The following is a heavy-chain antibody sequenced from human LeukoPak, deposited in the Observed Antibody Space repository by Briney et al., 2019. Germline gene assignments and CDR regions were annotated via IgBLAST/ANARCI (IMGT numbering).Heavy chain of an antibody. D-gene: IGHD3-3*01. V-gene: IGHV3-9*01. Sequence: GGSLRLSCAASGFTFDDYAMHWVRQAPGKGLEWVSGISWNSGSIDYADSVKGRFTISRDNAKNSLYLQMNSLRPEDTALYFCAKADGFGVVSCFDCWGQGSLVTVSS. CDR1: GFTFDDYA. J-gene: IGHJ4*02. CDR3: AKADGFGVVSCFDC. CDR2: ISWNSGSI.